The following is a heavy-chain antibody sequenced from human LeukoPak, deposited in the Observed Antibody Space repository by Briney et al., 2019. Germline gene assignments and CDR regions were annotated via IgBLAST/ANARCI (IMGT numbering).Heavy chain of an antibody. CDR3: AKDSRYFDWLLFSFDY. J-gene: IGHJ4*02. CDR1: GFTFSSYA. D-gene: IGHD3-9*01. Sequence: PGGSLRLSCAASGFTFSSYAMSWVRQAPGKGLEWVSAINGSGGSTYYADSVKGRFTISRDNSKNTLYLQMNSLRAEDTAVYYCAKDSRYFDWLLFSFDYWGQGTLVTVSS. V-gene: IGHV3-23*01. CDR2: INGSGGST.